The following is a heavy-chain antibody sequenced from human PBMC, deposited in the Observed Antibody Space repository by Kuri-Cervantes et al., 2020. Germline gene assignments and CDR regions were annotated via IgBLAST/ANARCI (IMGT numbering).Heavy chain of an antibody. Sequence: GESLKISCTASEFTLSSFAMHWVRQAPGRGLEWVAVISSDESHKYYADSVKGRFTISRDNSKNTLYLQMNSLRAEDTAVYYCAGLDIFWSGYSLPDDYWGQGTLVTVSS. CDR2: ISSDESHK. CDR1: EFTLSSFA. CDR3: AGLDIFWSGYSLPDDY. D-gene: IGHD3-3*01. J-gene: IGHJ4*02. V-gene: IGHV3-30*01.